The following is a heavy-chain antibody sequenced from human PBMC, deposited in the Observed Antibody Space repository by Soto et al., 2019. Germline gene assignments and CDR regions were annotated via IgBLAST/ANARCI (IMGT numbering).Heavy chain of an antibody. CDR2: IYSGGST. CDR1: GFTVSSNY. CDR3: ARDQYSSSWYLVGPSVDYYYYGMDV. J-gene: IGHJ6*02. V-gene: IGHV3-66*01. D-gene: IGHD6-13*01. Sequence: GGSLRLSCAASGFTVSSNYMSWVRQAPGKGLEWVSVIYSGGSTYYADSVKGRFTISRDNSKNTLYLQMNSLRAEDTAVYYCARDQYSSSWYLVGPSVDYYYYGMDVWGQGTTVTVS.